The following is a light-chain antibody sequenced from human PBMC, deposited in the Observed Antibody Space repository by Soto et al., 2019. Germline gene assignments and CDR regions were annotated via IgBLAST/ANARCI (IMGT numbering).Light chain of an antibody. V-gene: IGKV3-15*01. CDR1: QSVSSN. CDR3: QQYNNSRGT. J-gene: IGKJ1*01. CDR2: GAS. Sequence: IVMTQSPATLSVSPGERATLSCRARQSVSSNLAWYQQKPGQAPSLLIYGASTTATGIPARFSGSGSGTEFTLTIGGLQSEDFAVYYCQQYNNSRGTGGQGTKVDIK.